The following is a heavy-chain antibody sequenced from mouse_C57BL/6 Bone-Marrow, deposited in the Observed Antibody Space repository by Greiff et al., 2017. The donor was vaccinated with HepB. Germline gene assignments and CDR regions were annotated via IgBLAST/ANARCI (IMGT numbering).Heavy chain of an antibody. CDR3: ARAVVTNVSYYFDY. V-gene: IGHV1-53*01. Sequence: LVESGASVKLSCKASGYTFTSYWMHWVKQRPGQGLEWIGNINPSNGGTNYNEKFKSKATLTVDKSSSTAYMQLSSLTSEDSAVYYCARAVVTNVSYYFDYWGQGTTLTVSS. J-gene: IGHJ2*01. CDR1: GYTFTSYW. D-gene: IGHD2-3*01. CDR2: INPSNGGT.